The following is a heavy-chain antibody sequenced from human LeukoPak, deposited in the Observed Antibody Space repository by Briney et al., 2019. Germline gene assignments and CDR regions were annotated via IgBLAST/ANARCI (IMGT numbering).Heavy chain of an antibody. CDR3: ARVSGVGNSYGYGDY. J-gene: IGHJ4*02. CDR2: IRSSSSTI. V-gene: IGHV3-48*01. CDR1: GFTFSNYS. D-gene: IGHD5-18*01. Sequence: GGSLRLSCEASGFTFSNYSMNWVRQAPGKGLEWVSYIRSSSSTIYYADSVKGRFTISRDNAKNSLYLQMNSLRAEDTAVYYCARVSGVGNSYGYGDYWGQGTLVTVSS.